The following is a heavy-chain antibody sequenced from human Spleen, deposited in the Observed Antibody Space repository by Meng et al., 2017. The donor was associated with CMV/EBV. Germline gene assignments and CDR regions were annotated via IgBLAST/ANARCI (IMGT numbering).Heavy chain of an antibody. CDR1: GFTFSSYG. Sequence: GGSLRLSCTASGFTFSSYGMHWVRQAPGKGLEWVTFVGFDGSNKYYADSVKGRFTISRDDSKNTLYLQMSSLRAEDTAIYYCAKDGEAHYGMDVWGQGTTVTVSS. CDR3: AKDGEAHYGMDV. CDR2: VGFDGSNK. J-gene: IGHJ6*02. V-gene: IGHV3-30*02. D-gene: IGHD7-27*01.